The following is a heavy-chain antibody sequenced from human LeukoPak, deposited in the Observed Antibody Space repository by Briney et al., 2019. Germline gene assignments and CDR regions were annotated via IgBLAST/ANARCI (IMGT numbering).Heavy chain of an antibody. D-gene: IGHD3-16*01. J-gene: IGHJ4*02. V-gene: IGHV1-69*13. CDR3: ARGLGEVPFDY. CDR2: IIPIFGGP. Sequence: GASVKVSCKTSGDTFSTVGISWVRQAPGQGLEWMGGIIPIFGGPTYAQNFQGRVIITADESTRTVYMELRSLRSDDTAVFYCARGLGEVPFDYWGQGTLVTVSS. CDR1: GDTFSTVG.